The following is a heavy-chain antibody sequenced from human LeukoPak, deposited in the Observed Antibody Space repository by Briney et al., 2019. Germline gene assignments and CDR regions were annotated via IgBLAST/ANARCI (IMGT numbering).Heavy chain of an antibody. V-gene: IGHV4-59*01. CDR3: ARGPGYYDILQYYYGMDV. CDR1: GGSISSYY. D-gene: IGHD3-9*01. Sequence: PSETLSLTCTVSGGSISSYYWSWIRQPPGKGLEWIGYIYYSGSTNYNPSLKSRVTISVDTSKNQFSLKLSSVTAADTAVYYCARGPGYYDILQYYYGMDVWGKGPRSPSPQ. CDR2: IYYSGST. J-gene: IGHJ6*04.